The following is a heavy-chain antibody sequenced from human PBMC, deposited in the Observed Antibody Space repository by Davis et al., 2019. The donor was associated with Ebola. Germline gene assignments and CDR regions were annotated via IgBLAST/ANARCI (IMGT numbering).Heavy chain of an antibody. CDR2: INPNSGGT. CDR3: ARAGYFDWLLSQNEYFQH. J-gene: IGHJ1*01. CDR1: GYTFTSYY. D-gene: IGHD3-9*01. Sequence: AASVKVSCKASGYTFTSYYMHWVRQAPGQGLEWMGWINPNSGGTNYAQKFQGRVTMTRDTSTSTVYMELSSLRSEGTAVYYCARAGYFDWLLSQNEYFQHWGQGTLVTVSS. V-gene: IGHV1-2*02.